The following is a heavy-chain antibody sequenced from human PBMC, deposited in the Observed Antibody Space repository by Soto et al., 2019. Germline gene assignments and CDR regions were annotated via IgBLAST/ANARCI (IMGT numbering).Heavy chain of an antibody. CDR3: ATHAGGGGY. CDR2: IYSGGYT. J-gene: IGHJ4*02. V-gene: IGHV3-66*03. D-gene: IGHD3-10*01. CDR1: GFTVSNNY. Sequence: EVQLVESGGGLIQPGGSLRLSCAVSGFTVSNNYMSWVRQAPGKGLEGVSVIYSGGYTAYGDSVKGRFTISRDNSKNTLSLKMTGLGAEAAAVYSCATHAGGGGYWGQGTLVTVSS.